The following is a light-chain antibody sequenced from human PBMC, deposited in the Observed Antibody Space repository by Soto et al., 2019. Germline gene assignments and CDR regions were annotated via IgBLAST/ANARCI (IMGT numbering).Light chain of an antibody. CDR3: QQYKGYVYT. Sequence: DIPMTQSPSTLSASVGDRVIITCRASQTVERWMAWYQQKPGKAPKLLISDVSTLERGVPSRFSGSGSATEFTLTISGLQPDDFATYYCQQYKGYVYTFGQGTKVESK. V-gene: IGKV1-5*01. CDR1: QTVERW. J-gene: IGKJ2*01. CDR2: DVS.